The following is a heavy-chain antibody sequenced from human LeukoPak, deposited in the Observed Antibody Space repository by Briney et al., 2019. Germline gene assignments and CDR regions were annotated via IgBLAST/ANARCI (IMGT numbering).Heavy chain of an antibody. J-gene: IGHJ1*01. Sequence: SVKVSCKASGGTFSSYTISWVRQAPGQGLEWMGRIIPILGIANYAQKFQGRVTITADKSTSTAYTELSSLRSEDTAVYYCAREGRVVEMATGEYFQHWGQGTLVTVSS. CDR2: IIPILGIA. D-gene: IGHD5-24*01. V-gene: IGHV1-69*04. CDR3: AREGRVVEMATGEYFQH. CDR1: GGTFSSYT.